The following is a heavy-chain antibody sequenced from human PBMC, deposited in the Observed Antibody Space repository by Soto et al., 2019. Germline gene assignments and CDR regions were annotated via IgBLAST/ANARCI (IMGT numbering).Heavy chain of an antibody. CDR3: AKGDYDFWSGYHFDP. Sequence: GGSLRLSFEASGFTFSSYALSWVRQAPGKGLEWVSAISGSGGSKYYADSVKGRFTISRDNSKNTLYLQMNSLRAEDTAVYYCAKGDYDFWSGYHFDPWGQGT. CDR1: GFTFSSYA. CDR2: ISGSGGSK. J-gene: IGHJ5*02. D-gene: IGHD3-3*01. V-gene: IGHV3-23*01.